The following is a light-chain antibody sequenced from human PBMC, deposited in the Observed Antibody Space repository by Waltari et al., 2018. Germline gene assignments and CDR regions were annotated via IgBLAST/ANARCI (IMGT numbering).Light chain of an antibody. Sequence: DIVMTQSPDSLAVSLGERATIKCESSRSVLDYSNNRNRLAWYQQKPGQPPKLLIYWASTRESGVPDRFSGSGSGTDFALTISSLQAEDVAVYYCQQYYSARRTFGQGTKVEV. CDR3: QQYYSARRT. V-gene: IGKV4-1*01. CDR1: RSVLDYSNNRNR. CDR2: WAS. J-gene: IGKJ1*01.